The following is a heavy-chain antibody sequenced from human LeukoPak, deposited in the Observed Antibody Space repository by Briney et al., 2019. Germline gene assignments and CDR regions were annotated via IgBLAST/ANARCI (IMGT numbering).Heavy chain of an antibody. J-gene: IGHJ4*02. V-gene: IGHV3-30*02. Sequence: GGSLRLSCVASGFIFSTYGMHWVRQAPGKGLEWAAFTRSDGSGEYYTDSVKGRFTISRDNSKNTLYLQMNSLRVEDTAVYYCGKHDSASDYWGQGTLVTVSS. D-gene: IGHD1-26*01. CDR1: GFIFSTYG. CDR3: GKHDSASDY. CDR2: TRSDGSGE.